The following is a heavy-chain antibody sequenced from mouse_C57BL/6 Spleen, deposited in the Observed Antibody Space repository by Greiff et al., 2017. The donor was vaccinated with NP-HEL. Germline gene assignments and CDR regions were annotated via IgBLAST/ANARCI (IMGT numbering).Heavy chain of an antibody. CDR3: ARHCSRYWYFDV. D-gene: IGHD1-1*01. J-gene: IGHJ1*03. CDR1: GYTFTSYW. CDR2: IYPGSGST. V-gene: IGHV1-55*01. Sequence: QVQLQQPGAELVKPGASVKMSCKASGYTFTSYWITWVKQRPGQGLEWIGDIYPGSGSTNYNEKFKSKATLTVDTSSSTAYMQLSSLTSEDSAVYYCARHCSRYWYFDVWGTGTTVTVAS.